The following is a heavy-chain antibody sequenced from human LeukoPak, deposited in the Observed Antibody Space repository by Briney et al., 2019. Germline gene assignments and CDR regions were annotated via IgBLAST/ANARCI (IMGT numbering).Heavy chain of an antibody. CDR2: SSVYNGNT. J-gene: IGHJ4*02. CDR1: GYTFTSYG. Sequence: ASVKVSCKASGYTFTSYGISWVRQAPGQGLEWMGWSSVYNGNTNYAQNLQGRVTMTTDTSTSTAYMELRSLRSDDTAVYYCARTPSGVQLLASYFFDYWGQGTLVTVSS. CDR3: ARTPSGVQLLASYFFDY. V-gene: IGHV1-18*01. D-gene: IGHD2-2*01.